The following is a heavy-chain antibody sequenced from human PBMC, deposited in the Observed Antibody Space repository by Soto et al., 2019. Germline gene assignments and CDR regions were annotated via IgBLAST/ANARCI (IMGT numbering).Heavy chain of an antibody. J-gene: IGHJ4*02. Sequence: PSETLSLTCAVSGGSISSGGYSWSWIRQPPGKGLEWIGYIYHSGSTYYNQSLKSRVTISVDRSKNQFSLKLSSVTAADTALYYCARVYQNLDGGYCFDYWGQGTLVTVSS. CDR3: ARVYQNLDGGYCFDY. D-gene: IGHD3-16*01. CDR2: IYHSGST. CDR1: GGSISSGGYS. V-gene: IGHV4-30-2*01.